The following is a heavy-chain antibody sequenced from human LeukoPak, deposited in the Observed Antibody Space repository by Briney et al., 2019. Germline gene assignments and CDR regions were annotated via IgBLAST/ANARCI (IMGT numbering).Heavy chain of an antibody. Sequence: PSETLSLTCTVSGGSISSSSYYWGWIRQPPGKGLEWIGSIYYSGSTYYNPSLKSRVTISVDTSKNQFSLKLSSVTAADTAVYYCARLGRGSFLSYFVYWGQGTLVTVSS. D-gene: IGHD1-26*01. CDR2: IYYSGST. CDR1: GGSISSSSYY. V-gene: IGHV4-39*01. CDR3: ARLGRGSFLSYFVY. J-gene: IGHJ4*02.